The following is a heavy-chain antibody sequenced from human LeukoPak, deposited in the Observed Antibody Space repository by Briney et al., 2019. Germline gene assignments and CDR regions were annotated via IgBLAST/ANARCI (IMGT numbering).Heavy chain of an antibody. CDR3: AKARGQWLVDFDY. CDR1: GFTFSSYG. D-gene: IGHD6-19*01. J-gene: IGHJ4*02. Sequence: GGSLRLSCAASGFTFSSYGMHWVRQAPGKGLEWVAFIRYDGSNKYYADSVKGRFTISRDNSKNTLYLQMNSLRAEDTAVYYCAKARGQWLVDFDYWGQGALVTVSS. CDR2: IRYDGSNK. V-gene: IGHV3-30*02.